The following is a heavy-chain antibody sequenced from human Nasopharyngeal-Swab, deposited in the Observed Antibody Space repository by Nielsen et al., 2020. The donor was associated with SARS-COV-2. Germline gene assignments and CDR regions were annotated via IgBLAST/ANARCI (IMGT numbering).Heavy chain of an antibody. J-gene: IGHJ6*02. D-gene: IGHD2-8*01. CDR3: AKDHQLIRNYYYYDMDV. V-gene: IGHV3-30*18. Sequence: VRQAPGKGLEWMAGISYDGIKKYYADSVKGRFTLSRDNSKNTLYLQMNSLRTEDTAVYYCAKDHQLIRNYYYYDMDVWGQGTTVTVSS. CDR2: ISYDGIKK.